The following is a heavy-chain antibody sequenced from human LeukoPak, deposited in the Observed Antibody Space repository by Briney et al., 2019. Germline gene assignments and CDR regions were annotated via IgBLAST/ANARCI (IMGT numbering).Heavy chain of an antibody. CDR2: ISSYNGST. V-gene: IGHV1-18*01. D-gene: IGHD6-13*01. CDR1: GYSFTSYG. Sequence: ASVKVSCKASGYSFTSYGISWVRQAPGQGLEWMGWISSYNGSTNYAQKLQGRVTMTTDTSTSTAYMELRSLRTDDTAVYYCARGRAAGTFWLDYWGQGTLVTVSS. J-gene: IGHJ4*02. CDR3: ARGRAAGTFWLDY.